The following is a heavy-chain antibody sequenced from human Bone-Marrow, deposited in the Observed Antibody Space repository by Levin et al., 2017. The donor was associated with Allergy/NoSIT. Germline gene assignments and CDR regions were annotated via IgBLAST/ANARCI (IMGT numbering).Heavy chain of an antibody. J-gene: IGHJ4*02. CDR2: FDPEEGKI. D-gene: IGHD3-22*01. CDR3: ATDYVPGNSGYQFDY. CDR1: RYTLTELS. V-gene: IGHV1-24*01. Sequence: GASVKVSCKVSRYTLTELSMHWVRQAPGEGLEWMGGFDPEEGKIIYAQKFQGRVTMTEDASTDTVYMELSSLRSEDTAVYYCATDYVPGNSGYQFDYWGQGTLVTVSS.